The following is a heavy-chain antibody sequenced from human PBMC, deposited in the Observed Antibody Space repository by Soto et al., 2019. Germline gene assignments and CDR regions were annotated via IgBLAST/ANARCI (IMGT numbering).Heavy chain of an antibody. V-gene: IGHV4-30-2*01. Sequence: SETLSLTCAVSGGSISSGGYSWSWIRQPPGKGMEWIGYIYHSGSTYYNPSLKSRVTISVDRSKNQFSLKLSSVTVAYSAFFYCARGRNLGDYFDYWGQGTLVTVPQ. J-gene: IGHJ4*02. D-gene: IGHD4-17*01. CDR3: ARGRNLGDYFDY. CDR2: IYHSGST. CDR1: GGSISSGGYS.